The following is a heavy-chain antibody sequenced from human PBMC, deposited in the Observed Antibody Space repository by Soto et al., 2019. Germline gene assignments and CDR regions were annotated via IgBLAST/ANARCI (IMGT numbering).Heavy chain of an antibody. CDR3: ARAGSRAPWAWFDP. Sequence: ASVKVSCKASGYTFTGYYMHWVRQAPGQGLEWMGWINPNSGGTNYAQKFQGWVTMTRDTSISTAYMELSRLRSDDTAVYYCARAGSRAPWAWFDPWGQGILVTVSS. D-gene: IGHD3-10*01. V-gene: IGHV1-2*04. CDR1: GYTFTGYY. J-gene: IGHJ5*02. CDR2: INPNSGGT.